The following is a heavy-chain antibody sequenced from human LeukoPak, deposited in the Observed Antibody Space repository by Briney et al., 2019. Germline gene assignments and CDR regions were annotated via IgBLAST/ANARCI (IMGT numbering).Heavy chain of an antibody. CDR1: GYTFTGYY. Sequence: ASVKVSCKASGYTFTGYYMHWVRQAPGQGLEWMGWINPNSGGTNYAQKFQGRVTMTRDTSISTVYMELSRLRSDDTAVYYCARETRGGYSAWFEDYWGQGTLVTVSS. CDR3: ARETRGGYSAWFEDY. V-gene: IGHV1-2*02. CDR2: INPNSGGT. J-gene: IGHJ4*02. D-gene: IGHD5-18*01.